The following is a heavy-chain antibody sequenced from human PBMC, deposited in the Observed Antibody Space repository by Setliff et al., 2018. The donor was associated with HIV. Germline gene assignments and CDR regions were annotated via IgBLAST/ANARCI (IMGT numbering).Heavy chain of an antibody. CDR1: GFTYRTFS. Sequence: GESLKISCAASGFTYRTFSMSWVRQAPGKGLEWVSAITGSGSTTYYTDSVKGRFTISRDNSNNTLFLHMDNLRAEDTAVYYCARIKRGRGYGYYEDYWGQGILVTVSS. CDR3: ARIKRGRGYGYYEDY. V-gene: IGHV3-23*01. CDR2: ITGSGSTT. D-gene: IGHD3-22*01. J-gene: IGHJ4*02.